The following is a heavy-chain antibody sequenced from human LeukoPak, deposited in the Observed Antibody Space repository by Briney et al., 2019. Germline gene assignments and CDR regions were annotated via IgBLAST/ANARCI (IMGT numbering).Heavy chain of an antibody. Sequence: SETLSLTCSVSSGSISSTSYYWGWIRRPPGKGLEWIASIYYSGTTHYNPSLKSRVTMSVDTSKNQFSLKLSAVTAADTAVYYCAGQFHGSGYVDDLWGQGTLVTVSS. CDR2: IYYSGTT. J-gene: IGHJ5*02. CDR3: AGQFHGSGYVDDL. D-gene: IGHD5-12*01. V-gene: IGHV4-39*01. CDR1: SGSISSTSYY.